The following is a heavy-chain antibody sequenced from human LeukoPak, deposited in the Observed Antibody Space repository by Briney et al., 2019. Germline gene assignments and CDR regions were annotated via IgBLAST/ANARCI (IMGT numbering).Heavy chain of an antibody. J-gene: IGHJ4*02. CDR3: ATDEWSRGSFDY. D-gene: IGHD3-10*01. V-gene: IGHV1-24*01. CDR1: GYTLTELS. CDR2: FDPEDGET. Sequence: ASVKVSCKVSGYTLTELSMHWVRQAPGKGLEWMGGFDPEDGETIYAQKFQGRVTMTEDTSTDTAYMELSSLRSEDTAVYYCATDEWSRGSFDYWGQGTLVTVSS.